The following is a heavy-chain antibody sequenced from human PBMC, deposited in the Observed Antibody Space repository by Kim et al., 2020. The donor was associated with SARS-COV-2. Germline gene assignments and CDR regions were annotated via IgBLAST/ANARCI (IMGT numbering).Heavy chain of an antibody. CDR2: ISSSGSTI. V-gene: IGHV3-11*01. CDR1: GFTFSDYY. CDR3: ASNLGEGAWNYYYYMDV. D-gene: IGHD1-26*01. Sequence: GGSLRLSCAASGFTFSDYYMSWIRQAPGKGLEWVSYISSSGSTIYYADSVKGRFTISRDNAKNSLYLQMNSLRAEDTAVYYCASNLGEGAWNYYYYMDVWGKGTTVTVSS. J-gene: IGHJ6*03.